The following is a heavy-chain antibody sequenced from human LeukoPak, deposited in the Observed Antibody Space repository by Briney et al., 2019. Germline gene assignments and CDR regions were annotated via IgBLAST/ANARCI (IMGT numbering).Heavy chain of an antibody. D-gene: IGHD1-7*01. CDR2: ISHDGSNK. J-gene: IGHJ4*02. CDR3: ASQTGTTPR. Sequence: PGGSLRLSCAASGFTVSSTYMSWVRQAPGKGLEWVAVISHDGSNKYYADSVKGRFSISRDNSKNTLYLQMNSLRVEDTAVYYCASQTGTTPRWGQGTLVTVSS. V-gene: IGHV3-30*03. CDR1: GFTVSSTY.